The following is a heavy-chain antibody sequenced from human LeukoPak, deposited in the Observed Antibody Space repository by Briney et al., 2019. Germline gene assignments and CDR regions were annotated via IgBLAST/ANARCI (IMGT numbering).Heavy chain of an antibody. CDR1: GFTFSIYE. CDR3: TRGSGFETGDY. D-gene: IGHD5-12*01. J-gene: IGHJ4*02. Sequence: GGSLRLSCAASGFTFSIYEMNWVRQAPGKGLEWISYISSTGSTIYYADSVKGRFTVSRDNAKNTFHLQMQSLKVEDTAIYYCTRGSGFETGDYWGQGTLVTVSS. CDR2: ISSTGSTI. V-gene: IGHV3-48*03.